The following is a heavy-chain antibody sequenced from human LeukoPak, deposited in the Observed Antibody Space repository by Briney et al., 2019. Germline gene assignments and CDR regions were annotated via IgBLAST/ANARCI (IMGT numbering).Heavy chain of an antibody. Sequence: GGSLRLSRAASGFTFSSYGMHWVREAPGKGREWVAVIWYDGSNKYYADSLKGRFTISRDNSKNTLYLQMNSLRAEDTAVYYCARDRDRYDISTGYHYWGQGTLVTVSS. J-gene: IGHJ4*02. CDR2: IWYDGSNK. V-gene: IGHV3-33*01. CDR1: GFTFSSYG. CDR3: ARDRDRYDISTGYHY. D-gene: IGHD3-9*01.